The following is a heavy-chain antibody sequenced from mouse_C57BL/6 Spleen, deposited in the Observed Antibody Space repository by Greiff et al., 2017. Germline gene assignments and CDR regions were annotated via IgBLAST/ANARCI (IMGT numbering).Heavy chain of an antibody. V-gene: IGHV1-59*01. J-gene: IGHJ2*01. CDR1: GYTFTSYW. CDR3: ARRYSNYVLYFDY. Sequence: VQLQQPGAELVRPGTSVKLSCKASGYTFTSYWMHWVKQRPGQGLEWIGVIDPSDSYTNYNQKFKGKATLTVDTSSSTAYMQRSSLTSEDSAVYYCARRYSNYVLYFDYWGQGTTLTVSS. D-gene: IGHD2-5*01. CDR2: IDPSDSYT.